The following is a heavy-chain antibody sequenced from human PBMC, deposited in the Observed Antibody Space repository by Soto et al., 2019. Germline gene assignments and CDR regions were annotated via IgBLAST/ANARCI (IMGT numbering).Heavy chain of an antibody. V-gene: IGHV3-23*01. D-gene: IGHD1-1*01. CDR3: AKDLHWYGMDV. CDR1: GFTFGNYF. Sequence: EVQLLESGGGLVQPGGSLRLSCAASGFTFGNYFMNWVRQAPGKGLEWVSDISSNGGRTHYADSVRGRFTISRDNSRNTLYLQMSSLRAEDKALYYCAKDLHWYGMDVWGQGTTVTVSS. J-gene: IGHJ6*02. CDR2: ISSNGGRT.